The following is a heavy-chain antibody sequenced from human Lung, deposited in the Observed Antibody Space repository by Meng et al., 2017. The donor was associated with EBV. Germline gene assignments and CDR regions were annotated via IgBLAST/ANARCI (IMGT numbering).Heavy chain of an antibody. CDR1: GGTFSSYA. J-gene: IGHJ4*02. CDR2: IIPILGIA. V-gene: IGHV1-69*10. CDR3: ARDIDYSTVTGY. Sequence: QVQPVQSGAEVKKPGSSVKVSCKASGGTFSSYAISWVRQAPGQGLEWMGGIIPILGIANYAQKFQGRVTITADKSTSTAYMELSSLRSDDTAVYYCARDIDYSTVTGYWGQGTLVTVSS. D-gene: IGHD6-13*01.